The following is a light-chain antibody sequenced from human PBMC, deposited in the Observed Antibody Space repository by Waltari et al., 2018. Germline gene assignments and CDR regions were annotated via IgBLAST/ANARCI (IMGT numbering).Light chain of an antibody. Sequence: CRASQVISSSLAWYQKKVGEAPKLLLYGASRLESGVPSRFSGRGAGTVYTLTIRSLQPEDFATYYCQQYFGIPITFGQGTRLE. J-gene: IGKJ5*01. CDR2: GAS. CDR1: QVISSS. CDR3: QQYFGIPIT. V-gene: IGKV1-NL1*01.